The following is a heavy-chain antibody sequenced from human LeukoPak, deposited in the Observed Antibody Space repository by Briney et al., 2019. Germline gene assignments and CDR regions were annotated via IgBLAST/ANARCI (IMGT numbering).Heavy chain of an antibody. J-gene: IGHJ4*02. CDR2: ISSSSSYI. CDR1: GSTFSSYS. D-gene: IGHD4-17*01. V-gene: IGHV3-21*01. Sequence: KAGGSLRPSCAASGSTFSSYSMNWVRQAPGKGLEWVSSISSSSSYIYYADSVKGRFTISRDNAKNSLYLQMNSLRAEDTAVYYCARDLHGDYVDFDYWGQGTLVTVSS. CDR3: ARDLHGDYVDFDY.